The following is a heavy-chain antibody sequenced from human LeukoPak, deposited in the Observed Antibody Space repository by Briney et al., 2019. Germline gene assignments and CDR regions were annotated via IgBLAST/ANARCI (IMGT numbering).Heavy chain of an antibody. CDR2: ISGSGGST. D-gene: IGHD2-15*01. CDR1: GFTFSSYA. J-gene: IGHJ4*02. CDR3: AKARYCSGGSCYYDY. Sequence: GGFLRLSCAVSGFTFSSYAMSWVRQAPGKGLEWVSAISGSGGSTYYADSVKGRFTISRDNSKNTLYLQMNSLRAEDTAVYYCAKARYCSGGSCYYDYWGQGTLVTVSS. V-gene: IGHV3-23*01.